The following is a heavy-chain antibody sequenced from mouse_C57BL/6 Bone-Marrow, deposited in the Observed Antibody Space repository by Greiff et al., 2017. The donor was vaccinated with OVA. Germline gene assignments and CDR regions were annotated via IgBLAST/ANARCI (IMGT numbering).Heavy chain of an antibody. CDR1: GYTFTDYY. V-gene: IGHV1-26*01. D-gene: IGHD1-1*01. Sequence: EVQLQQSGPELVKPGASVKISCKASGYTFTDYYMNWVKQSHGKSLEWIGDINPNNGGTSYNQKFKGKATLTVDKSSSTAYMELRSLTSEDSAVYYCARDPWYYGSSYHFDYWGQGTTLTVSS. CDR3: ARDPWYYGSSYHFDY. CDR2: INPNNGGT. J-gene: IGHJ2*01.